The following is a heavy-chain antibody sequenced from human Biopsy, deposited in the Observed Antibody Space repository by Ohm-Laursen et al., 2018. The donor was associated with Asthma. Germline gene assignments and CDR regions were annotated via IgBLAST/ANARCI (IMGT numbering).Heavy chain of an antibody. Sequence: GTLSLTCPVSGGSISSSSYYWGWIRRPPGKGLEFIGTIYYSGNTYYNPSLRSRVTLSVDASKNQFSLKLTSMTAADTAVYYCVSPPGYWGQGTRVTVSS. CDR2: IYYSGNT. V-gene: IGHV4-39*01. CDR1: GGSISSSSYY. CDR3: VSPPGY. J-gene: IGHJ4*02.